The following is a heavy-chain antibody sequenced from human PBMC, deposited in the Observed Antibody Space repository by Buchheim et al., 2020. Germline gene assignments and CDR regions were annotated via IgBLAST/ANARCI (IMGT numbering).Heavy chain of an antibody. J-gene: IGHJ6*02. V-gene: IGHV3-23*01. CDR1: GFTFNSYA. CDR2: ISASGGST. D-gene: IGHD6-19*01. Sequence: EVQLLESGGGLVQPGGSLRLSCEASGFTFNSYAMSWVRQAPGKGLEWVSAISASGGSTYYADSVKGRFTISRDNSKKTLYVQLNSLRAEDTAVYYCAKGGREQWLWDYYYGLDVWGQGTT. CDR3: AKGGREQWLWDYYYGLDV.